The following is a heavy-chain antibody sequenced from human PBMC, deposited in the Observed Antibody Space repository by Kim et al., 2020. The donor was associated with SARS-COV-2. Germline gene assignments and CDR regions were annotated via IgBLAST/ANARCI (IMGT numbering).Heavy chain of an antibody. CDR3: ARQGVDTAMVSAPNWFDP. CDR2: IYYSGST. V-gene: IGHV4-39*01. D-gene: IGHD5-18*01. CDR1: GGSISSSSYY. J-gene: IGHJ5*02. Sequence: SETLSLTCTVSGGSISSSSYYWGWIRQPPGKGLEWIGSIYYSGSTYYNPSLKSRVTISVDTSKNQFSLKLSSVTAADTAVYYCARQGVDTAMVSAPNWFDPWGQGTLVTVSS.